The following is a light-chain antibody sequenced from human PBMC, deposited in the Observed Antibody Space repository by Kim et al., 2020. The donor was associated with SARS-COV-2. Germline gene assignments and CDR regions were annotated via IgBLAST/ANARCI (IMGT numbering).Light chain of an antibody. CDR3: QVWDSSSAV. V-gene: IGLV3-21*04. CDR1: NIGSKS. J-gene: IGLJ1*01. Sequence: SYVLTQPPSVSVAPGKTARITWGGNNIGSKSVHWYQQKPGQAPVLVIYYDSDRPSGIPERFSGSNSGNTATLTISRVEAGDEADYYCQVWDSSSAVFGTGTKVTVL. CDR2: YDS.